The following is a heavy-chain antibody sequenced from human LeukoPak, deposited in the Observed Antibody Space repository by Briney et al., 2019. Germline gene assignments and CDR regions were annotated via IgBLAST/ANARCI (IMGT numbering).Heavy chain of an antibody. CDR3: ARGGTYGDYGWFDP. Sequence: PGGSLRLSCAASGFTFSSYEMNWVRQAPGQGLEWVSYISSSGSTIYYADSVKGRFTISRDNAKNSLYLQMNSLRAEDTAVYYCARGGTYGDYGWFDPWGQGTLVTVSS. CDR1: GFTFSSYE. J-gene: IGHJ5*02. V-gene: IGHV3-48*03. CDR2: ISSSGSTI. D-gene: IGHD4-17*01.